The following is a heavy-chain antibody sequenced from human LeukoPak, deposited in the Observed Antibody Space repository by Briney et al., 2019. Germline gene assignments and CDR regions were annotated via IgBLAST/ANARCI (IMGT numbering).Heavy chain of an antibody. CDR3: ARDPRDNVDY. Sequence: GGSLRLSCAASGFTFSSYEMNWVRQAPGKGLEWVSYISTTGSTIYYADSVKGRFTIPRDNAKNSLYLQMNSLRAEDTAVYYCARDPRDNVDYWGQGTLVTVSS. V-gene: IGHV3-48*03. D-gene: IGHD1-14*01. CDR1: GFTFSSYE. CDR2: ISTTGSTI. J-gene: IGHJ4*02.